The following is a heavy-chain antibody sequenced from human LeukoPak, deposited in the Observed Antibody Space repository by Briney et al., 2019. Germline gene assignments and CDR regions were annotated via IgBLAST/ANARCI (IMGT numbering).Heavy chain of an antibody. J-gene: IGHJ4*02. D-gene: IGHD2-2*01. Sequence: PSETLSLTCTVSGASVSSASYWTWIRQPPGKGVEWIAHIYNGVNTNYNPSLKSRVTISVDTSKNQFSLKLSSVTAADTAVYYCARGRYCSSTSCRNGTGFYFDYWGQGTLVTVSS. CDR2: IYNGVNT. CDR3: ARGRYCSSTSCRNGTGFYFDY. CDR1: GASVSSASY. V-gene: IGHV4-61*01.